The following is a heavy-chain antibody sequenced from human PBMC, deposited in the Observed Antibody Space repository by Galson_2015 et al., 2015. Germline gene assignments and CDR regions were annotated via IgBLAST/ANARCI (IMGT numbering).Heavy chain of an antibody. CDR3: ATGGAYDFWSGYYDPRLDY. Sequence: SVKVSCKASGYTFTSYGISWVRQAPGQGLEWMGWISAYNGNTNYAQKLQGRVTMTTDTSTSTAYMELRSLRSDDTAVYYCATGGAYDFWSGYYDPRLDYWGQGTLVTVSS. V-gene: IGHV1-18*04. CDR1: GYTFTSYG. CDR2: ISAYNGNT. D-gene: IGHD3-3*01. J-gene: IGHJ4*02.